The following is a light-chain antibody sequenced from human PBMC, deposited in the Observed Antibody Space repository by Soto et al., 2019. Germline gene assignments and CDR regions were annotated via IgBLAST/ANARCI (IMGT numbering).Light chain of an antibody. CDR3: NSYTSTTPYV. V-gene: IGLV2-14*01. J-gene: IGLJ1*01. CDR1: SSDVGGYNH. Sequence: QSALTQPASVSGSPGQSITISCTGTSSDVGGYNHVSWYQHHPGKAPKLMIYEVSNRPSGVSNRFSGSKSGYTASLTISGLQAEDEADYYCNSYTSTTPYVFGTGTKLTVL. CDR2: EVS.